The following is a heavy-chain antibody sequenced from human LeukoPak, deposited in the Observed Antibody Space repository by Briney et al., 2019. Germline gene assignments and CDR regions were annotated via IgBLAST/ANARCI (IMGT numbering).Heavy chain of an antibody. Sequence: SETLSLTCAVYGGSFSGYYWSWIRQPPGKGLEWIGEINHSGSTNYNPSLKSRVTISVDTSKNQFSLKLSSVTAADTAVYYCARAITPDSSGWYTAYWYFDLWGRGTLVTVSS. CDR2: INHSGST. CDR3: ARAITPDSSGWYTAYWYFDL. V-gene: IGHV4-34*01. CDR1: GGSFSGYY. D-gene: IGHD6-19*01. J-gene: IGHJ2*01.